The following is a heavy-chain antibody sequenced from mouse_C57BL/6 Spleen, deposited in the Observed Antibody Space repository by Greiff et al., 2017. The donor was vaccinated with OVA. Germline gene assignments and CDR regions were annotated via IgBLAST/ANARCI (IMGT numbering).Heavy chain of an antibody. D-gene: IGHD1-1*01. CDR2: LYPGSGNT. Sequence: VYLVESGAELVRPGASVKLSCKASGYTFTDYYINWVKQRPGQGLEWIARLYPGSGNTYYNEKFKGKATLTAEKSSSTAYMQLSSLTSEDSAVYFCAREHYGSRDYAMDYWGQGTSVTVSS. J-gene: IGHJ4*01. CDR3: AREHYGSRDYAMDY. CDR1: GYTFTDYY. V-gene: IGHV1-76*01.